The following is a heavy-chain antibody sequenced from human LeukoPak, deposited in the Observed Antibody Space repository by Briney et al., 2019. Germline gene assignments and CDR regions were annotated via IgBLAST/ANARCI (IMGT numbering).Heavy chain of an antibody. CDR3: ARDIAVGLRVAAAGKAADY. V-gene: IGHV3-21*01. CDR1: GFTFSSYS. D-gene: IGHD6-13*01. Sequence: GGSLRLSCAASGFTFSSYSMNWIRQAPGKGLEWVSSISSSSSYIYYADSVKGRFTISRDNAKNSLYLQMNSLRAEDTAVYYCARDIAVGLRVAAAGKAADYWGQGTLVTVSS. CDR2: ISSSSSYI. J-gene: IGHJ4*02.